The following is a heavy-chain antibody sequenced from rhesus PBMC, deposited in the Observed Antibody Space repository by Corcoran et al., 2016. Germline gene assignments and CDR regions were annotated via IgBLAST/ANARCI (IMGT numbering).Heavy chain of an antibody. CDR3: ARHGPWSPHSDYGGTFGDRFDV. V-gene: IGHV4S18*01. Sequence: QVQLQESGPGLVKPSETLSLTCAVSVGSISSSYWWSWIRQPPGKGLEWIGAIYTNGENTNSTPSLKSRVTISKDTSKNQFSLKLSSVSAADTAIYYCARHGPWSPHSDYGGTFGDRFDVWGPGVLVTVSS. CDR2: IYTNGENT. J-gene: IGHJ5-1*01. CDR1: VGSISSSYW. D-gene: IGHD4-29*01.